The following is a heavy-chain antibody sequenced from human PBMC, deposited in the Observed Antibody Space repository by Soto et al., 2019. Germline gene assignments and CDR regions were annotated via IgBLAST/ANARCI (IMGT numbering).Heavy chain of an antibody. Sequence: QVQLVQSGAEVKKPGSSVKVSCKASGGTFSMYGISWVRQAPGQGLEWMGGIIPISGTPNHAQKFQGRVTITADESTSTGYMELSSLRSEDTAVYYCARAAYTSMATQWFDPWGQGTLVTVSS. D-gene: IGHD3-16*01. V-gene: IGHV1-69*01. J-gene: IGHJ5*02. CDR3: ARAAYTSMATQWFDP. CDR2: IIPISGTP. CDR1: GGTFSMYG.